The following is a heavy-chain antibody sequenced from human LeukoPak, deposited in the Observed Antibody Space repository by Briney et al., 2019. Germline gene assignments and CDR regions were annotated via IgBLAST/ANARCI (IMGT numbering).Heavy chain of an antibody. Sequence: GGSLRLSCAASGFTFSSYAMSWVRQAPGKGLEWVSAISSSGGSTYYADSVKGRFTISRDNSKNTLYPQMNSLRAEDTALYYCAKEVGYDSSGYDDFWGQGTLVTVSS. V-gene: IGHV3-23*01. J-gene: IGHJ4*02. CDR1: GFTFSSYA. D-gene: IGHD3-22*01. CDR3: AKEVGYDSSGYDDF. CDR2: ISSSGGST.